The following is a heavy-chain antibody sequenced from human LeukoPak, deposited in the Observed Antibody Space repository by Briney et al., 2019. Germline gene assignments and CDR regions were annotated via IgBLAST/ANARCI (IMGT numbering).Heavy chain of an antibody. J-gene: IGHJ4*02. D-gene: IGHD3-9*01. Sequence: GGSLRLSCAASGFTFSSYEMNWVRQAPGKGLEWVSYISSSSTTIYYADSVKGRFTISRDNAENSLYLQIHSLRDEDTAVYYCARSFDGAGADWGQGTLVTVSS. CDR2: ISSSSTTI. CDR3: ARSFDGAGAD. V-gene: IGHV3-48*02. CDR1: GFTFSSYE.